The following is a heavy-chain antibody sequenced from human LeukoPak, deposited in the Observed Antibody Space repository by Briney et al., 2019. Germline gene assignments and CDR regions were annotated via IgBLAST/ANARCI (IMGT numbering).Heavy chain of an antibody. D-gene: IGHD6-6*01. CDR3: ASRGIAARSWFDP. CDR1: GYTFTGYY. Sequence: ASVKVSCKASGYTFTGYYMHWVRQAPGQGLEWMGWINPNSGGTNYAQKFQGGVTMTRDTSISTAYMELSRLRSDDTAVYYCASRGIAARSWFDPWGQGTLVTVSS. J-gene: IGHJ5*02. CDR2: INPNSGGT. V-gene: IGHV1-2*02.